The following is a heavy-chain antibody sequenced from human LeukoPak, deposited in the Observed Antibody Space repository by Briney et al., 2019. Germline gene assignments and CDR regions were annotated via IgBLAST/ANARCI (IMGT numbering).Heavy chain of an antibody. V-gene: IGHV4-30-4*01. CDR3: ARGFGYDFADY. D-gene: IGHD2-2*01. J-gene: IGHJ4*02. CDR1: GGSISSGDHY. CDR2: ITLYSDTT. Sequence: SETLSLTCSVSGGSISSGDHYWTWIRQPPGGGLEWMGFITLYSDTTSYNPSLKSRLMISIDTSKNQFSLTLASVTAADTAVYFCARGFGYDFADYWGQGILVTVSS.